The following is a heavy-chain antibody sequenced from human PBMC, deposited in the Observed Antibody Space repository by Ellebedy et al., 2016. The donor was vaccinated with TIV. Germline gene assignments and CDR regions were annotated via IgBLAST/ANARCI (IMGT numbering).Heavy chain of an antibody. V-gene: IGHV1-46*01. CDR3: ARDDRFRSSWYPPRYGMDV. J-gene: IGHJ6*02. D-gene: IGHD6-13*01. CDR2: INPSGGST. Sequence: AASVKVSCKASGYTFSNYYMHWVRQAPGQGLEWMGIINPSGGSTTYAQKFQGRVTLTRDTSTSTAYMELGSLRSEDTAVYYCARDDRFRSSWYPPRYGMDVWGQGTTVTVS. CDR1: GYTFSNYY.